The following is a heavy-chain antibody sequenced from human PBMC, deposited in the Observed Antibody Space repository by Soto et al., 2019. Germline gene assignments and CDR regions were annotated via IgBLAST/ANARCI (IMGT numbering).Heavy chain of an antibody. CDR2: IYHSGST. CDR1: GYSISSGYD. V-gene: IGHV4-38-2*01. D-gene: IGHD2-15*01. Sequence: PSETLSLTCAVCGYSISSGYDWGWFRQPPGKGLEWIGTIYHSGSTYYNPSLKSRVTISVGTSKNQFSLKLNSVTAADTAVYYCARALYCSGGSCSSLRGMDVWGLGPTVTVSS. CDR3: ARALYCSGGSCSSLRGMDV. J-gene: IGHJ6*01.